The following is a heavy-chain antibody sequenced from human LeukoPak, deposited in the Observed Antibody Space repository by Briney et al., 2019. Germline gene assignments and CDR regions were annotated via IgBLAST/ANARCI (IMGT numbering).Heavy chain of an antibody. Sequence: GGSLRLSCAASGFTFSRFTMNWVRQAPGKGLEWVSYISGSGTTKYYADSVQGRFTFSRDNAKNSLYLQMNSLRADDTAVYYCARFAAGGSYYYYMDVWGKGTTVTVSS. CDR3: ARFAAGGSYYYYMDV. CDR1: GFTFSRFT. J-gene: IGHJ6*03. D-gene: IGHD6-25*01. CDR2: ISGSGTTK. V-gene: IGHV3-48*01.